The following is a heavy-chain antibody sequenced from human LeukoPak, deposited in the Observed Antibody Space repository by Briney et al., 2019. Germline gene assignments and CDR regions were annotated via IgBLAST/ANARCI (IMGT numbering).Heavy chain of an antibody. Sequence: SGGSLRLSCAASGFTVSSNYMSWVRQAPGKGLEWVSVIYSGGSTYYADSVKGRFTISRDNSKNTLYLQMNSLRAEDTAVYYCSEGVLLYYGVCYSRWAFDYWGQGTLVTVSS. CDR3: SEGVLLYYGVCYSRWAFDY. CDR2: IYSGGST. D-gene: IGHD2-8*01. V-gene: IGHV3-66*02. J-gene: IGHJ4*02. CDR1: GFTVSSNY.